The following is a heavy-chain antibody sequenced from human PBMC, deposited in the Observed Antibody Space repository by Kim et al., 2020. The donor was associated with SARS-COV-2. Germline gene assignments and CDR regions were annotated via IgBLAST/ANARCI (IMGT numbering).Heavy chain of an antibody. CDR1: GDSLSSGGYY. CDR2: IYHTGST. Sequence: SETLSLTCTVSGDSLSSGGYYWMWIRQPPGKGLEYIGYIYHTGSTLYDPSLKSRVTLSVDTSQNQFSLSVNSVTVADTAVYYCARGLYRTSSHADYWGQG. V-gene: IGHV4-31*03. D-gene: IGHD6-6*01. CDR3: ARGLYRTSSHADY. J-gene: IGHJ4*02.